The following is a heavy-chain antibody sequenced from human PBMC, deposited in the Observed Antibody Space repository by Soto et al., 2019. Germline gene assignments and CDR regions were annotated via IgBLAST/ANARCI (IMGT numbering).Heavy chain of an antibody. Sequence: SETLSLTCTVSGGSVSSGSFYWTWIRHPPGKGLEWIGYIYNSETTNYNPSIKRRVTMLVDTSKNQFSLILTSVTAADTAVYYCARDRILDGVDLWGQRTKVTVSS. J-gene: IGHJ6*02. CDR3: ARDRILDGVDL. CDR1: GGSVSSGSFY. V-gene: IGHV4-61*01. CDR2: IYNSETT.